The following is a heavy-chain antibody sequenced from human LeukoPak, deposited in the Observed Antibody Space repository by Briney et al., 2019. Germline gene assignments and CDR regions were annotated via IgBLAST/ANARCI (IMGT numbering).Heavy chain of an antibody. CDR1: GGSISSGGYS. J-gene: IGHJ4*02. D-gene: IGHD5-18*01. CDR2: IYHNGNA. CDR3: ASGGYSYGFDY. Sequence: SETLSLTCAVSGGSISSGGYSWSWIRQPPGKGLEWIGYIYHNGNAYYSPSLKSRVTISVDRSKNQLSLKLSSVTAADTAMYYCASGGYSYGFDYWGQGTLVTVSS. V-gene: IGHV4-30-2*01.